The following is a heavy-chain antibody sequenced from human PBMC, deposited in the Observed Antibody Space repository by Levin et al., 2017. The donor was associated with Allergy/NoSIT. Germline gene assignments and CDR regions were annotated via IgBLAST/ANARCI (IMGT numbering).Heavy chain of an antibody. CDR3: ARVRGGYCMDV. J-gene: IGHJ6*02. CDR2: ISSSSSYI. CDR1: GFTFSSYT. V-gene: IGHV3-21*01. Sequence: LSLTCAASGFTFSSYTMNWVRQAPGKGLEWVSSISSSSSYIYYADSVKGRFTISRDNAKNSLYLQMNSLRAEDTAVYYCARVRGGYCMDVWGQGTTVTVSS. D-gene: IGHD2-15*01.